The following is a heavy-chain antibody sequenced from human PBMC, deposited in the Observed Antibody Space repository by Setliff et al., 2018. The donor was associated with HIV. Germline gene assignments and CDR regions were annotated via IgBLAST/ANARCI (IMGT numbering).Heavy chain of an antibody. V-gene: IGHV4-4*02. Sequence: KPSETLSLTCAVSGGSISRTNWWSWVRQSPGKGLEWIGEIYHSGNTNYNPSLKSRVAISVEKPKNQFSLKLSSVTAADTAVYYCARRGGSYPHDAFDIWGQGTMVTVSS. D-gene: IGHD1-26*01. CDR3: ARRGGSYPHDAFDI. CDR1: GGSISRTNW. J-gene: IGHJ3*02. CDR2: IYHSGNT.